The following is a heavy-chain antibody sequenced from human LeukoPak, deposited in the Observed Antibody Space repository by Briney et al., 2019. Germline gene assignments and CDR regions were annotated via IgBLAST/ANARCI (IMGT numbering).Heavy chain of an antibody. CDR2: VRYDGSSE. CDR1: GFTFSSYG. D-gene: IGHD2-2*02. V-gene: IGHV3-30*02. J-gene: IGHJ6*03. Sequence: GGSLRLSCAASGFTFSSYGMHWVRQAPGKGLEGVAFVRYDGSSEYYADSVKGRFTISRDNSKNTLYLQMNSLRAEDTAVYYCAKDPGPAAIPHYMAVWGKGTTVTVSS. CDR3: AKDPGPAAIPHYMAV.